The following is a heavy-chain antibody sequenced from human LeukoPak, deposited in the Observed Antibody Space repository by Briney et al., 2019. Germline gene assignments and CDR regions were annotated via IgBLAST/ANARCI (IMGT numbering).Heavy chain of an antibody. D-gene: IGHD2-15*01. V-gene: IGHV3-53*01. CDR1: GVIDSSNY. J-gene: IGHJ4*02. CDR3: ARDGGGGLDY. Sequence: GGSLRLSCTASGVIDSSNYMSWARQAPGKGLEWVSLIYAGGSTFYADSVMGRSTISRDKSNNTLYLLMNSLRAEDTAVYYCARDGGGGLDYWGQGTLVTVSS. CDR2: IYAGGST.